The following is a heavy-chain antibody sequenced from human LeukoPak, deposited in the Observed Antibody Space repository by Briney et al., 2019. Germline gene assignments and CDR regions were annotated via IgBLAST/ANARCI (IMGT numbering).Heavy chain of an antibody. CDR1: GFSVSSSY. CDR2: ISGSGGST. J-gene: IGHJ3*02. CDR3: AKDKSRSYGAFDI. Sequence: GGSLRLSCAASGFSVSSSYMSWVRQAPGKGLEWVSAISGSGGSTYYADSVKGRFTISRDNSKNTLYLQMNSLRAEDTAVYYCAKDKSRSYGAFDIWGQGTMVTVSS. V-gene: IGHV3-23*01. D-gene: IGHD1-26*01.